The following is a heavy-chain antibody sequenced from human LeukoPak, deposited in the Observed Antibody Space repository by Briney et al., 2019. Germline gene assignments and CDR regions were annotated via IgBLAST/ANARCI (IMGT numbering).Heavy chain of an antibody. V-gene: IGHV1-8*01. Sequence: ASVKVSCKASGYTFTSYDINWVRQATGQGLEWMGWINPNSGNTGYAQKFQGKVTMTRNTSISTAYMELSSLRSEDTAVYYCARGWRYCSSTSCYRVDMDVWGKGTTVTVSS. CDR3: ARGWRYCSSTSCYRVDMDV. CDR2: INPNSGNT. CDR1: GYTFTSYD. J-gene: IGHJ6*03. D-gene: IGHD2-2*01.